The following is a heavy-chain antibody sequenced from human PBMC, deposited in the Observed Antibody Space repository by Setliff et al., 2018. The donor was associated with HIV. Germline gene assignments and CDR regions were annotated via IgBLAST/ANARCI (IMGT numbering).Heavy chain of an antibody. CDR1: GFTFSNSW. D-gene: IGHD6-19*01. CDR2: ISGSGDST. J-gene: IGHJ1*01. V-gene: IGHV3-23*01. Sequence: GGSLRLSCAASGFTFSNSWMHWVRQAPGKGLEWVSTISGSGDSTYYADSVKGRFTISRDNSKNTLYLQMNSLRAEDTAVYYCAIDPPYSSGWSRYFQHWGQGTLVTVSS. CDR3: AIDPPYSSGWSRYFQH.